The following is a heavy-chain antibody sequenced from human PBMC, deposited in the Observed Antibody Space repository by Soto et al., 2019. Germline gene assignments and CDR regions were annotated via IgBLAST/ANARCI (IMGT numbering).Heavy chain of an antibody. D-gene: IGHD2-15*01. Sequence: SGTLSLTCTVSGGSISSYYWSWIRQPPGNGLEWIGYIYYSGSTNYNPSLKSRVTISVDTSKNQFSLKLSSVTAADTAVYYCARAYCSGGSCSIDYWGQGTLVTVSS. V-gene: IGHV4-59*01. J-gene: IGHJ4*02. CDR1: GGSISSYY. CDR2: IYYSGST. CDR3: ARAYCSGGSCSIDY.